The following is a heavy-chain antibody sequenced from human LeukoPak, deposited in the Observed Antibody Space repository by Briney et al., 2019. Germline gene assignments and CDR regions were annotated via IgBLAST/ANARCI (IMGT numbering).Heavy chain of an antibody. Sequence: GGSLGLSCAASGFTFSDYYMSWIRQAPGKGLEWVSYISSSGSTIYYADSVKGRFTISRDNAKNSLYLQMNSLRAEDTAVYYCARGSDLYYYDSPPDYWGQGTLVTVSS. V-gene: IGHV3-11*04. J-gene: IGHJ4*02. CDR3: ARGSDLYYYDSPPDY. CDR2: ISSSGSTI. CDR1: GFTFSDYY. D-gene: IGHD3-22*01.